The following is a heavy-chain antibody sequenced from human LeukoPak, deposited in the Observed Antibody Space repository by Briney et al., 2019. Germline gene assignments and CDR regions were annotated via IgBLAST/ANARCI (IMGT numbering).Heavy chain of an antibody. Sequence: ASVKVSCKASGYCFTTYAMYWVRQAPGQRLEWMGWINDGNGNTKYSQKFQGRVTMTRDTSASTAYMELSSLRFEDTAVYYCASDGFDIWGQGTMVTVSS. CDR3: ASDGFDI. CDR2: INDGNGNT. CDR1: GYCFTTYA. J-gene: IGHJ3*02. V-gene: IGHV1-3*01.